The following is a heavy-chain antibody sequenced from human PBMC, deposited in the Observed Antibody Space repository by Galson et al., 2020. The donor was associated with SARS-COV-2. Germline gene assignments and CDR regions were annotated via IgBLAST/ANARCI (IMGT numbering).Heavy chain of an antibody. CDR3: ARGLAHVLPFLEWRGLGGTDYYYMDV. Sequence: SETLSLTCAVYGGSFSGYYWSWIRQPPGKGLEWIGEINHSGSTNYHPSLKSRVTISVDTSKNQFSLKLSSVTAADTAVYYCARGLAHVLPFLEWRGLGGTDYYYMDVWGKGTTVTVSS. CDR2: INHSGST. CDR1: GGSFSGYY. J-gene: IGHJ6*03. V-gene: IGHV4-34*01. D-gene: IGHD3-3*01.